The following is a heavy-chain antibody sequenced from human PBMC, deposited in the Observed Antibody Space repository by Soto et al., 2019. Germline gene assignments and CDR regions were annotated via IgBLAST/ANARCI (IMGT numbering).Heavy chain of an antibody. J-gene: IGHJ4*02. CDR3: ARGAMVRGVIISFFGDY. D-gene: IGHD3-10*01. CDR1: GYTFTSYY. Sequence: ASVKVSCKASGYTFTSYYMHWVRQAPGQGLEWMGIINPSGGSTSYAQKFQGRVTMTRDTSTSTVYMELSSLRSEDTAVYYCARGAMVRGVIISFFGDYWGQGTLVTVSS. V-gene: IGHV1-46*01. CDR2: INPSGGST.